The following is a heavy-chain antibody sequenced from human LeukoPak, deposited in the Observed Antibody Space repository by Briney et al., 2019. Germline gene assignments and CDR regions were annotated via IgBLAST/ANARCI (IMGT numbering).Heavy chain of an antibody. V-gene: IGHV1-46*01. D-gene: IGHD3-9*01. J-gene: IGHJ3*02. CDR2: INPNGGST. Sequence: ASVNVSCKASGYTLTSYYMHWVRQAPGQGLEWMGVINPNGGSTSYAQKFQGRVTMTRDTSTNTVYMELRSLRSEDTAVYYCARVHVRYFEWLLSIAAFDIWGQGTRVTVSS. CDR1: GYTLTSYY. CDR3: ARVHVRYFEWLLSIAAFDI.